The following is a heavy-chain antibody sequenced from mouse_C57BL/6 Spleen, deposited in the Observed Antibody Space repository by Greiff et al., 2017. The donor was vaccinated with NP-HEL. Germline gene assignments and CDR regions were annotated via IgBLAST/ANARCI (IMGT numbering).Heavy chain of an antibody. CDR2: ISSGGSYT. V-gene: IGHV5-6*01. J-gene: IGHJ1*03. D-gene: IGHD1-1*01. Sequence: EVQGVESGGDLVKPGGSLKLSCAASGFTFSSYGMSWVRQTPDKRLEWVATISSGGSYTYYPDSVKGRFTISRDNAKNTLYLQMSSLKSEDTAMYYCARRGVYYGSSHWYFDVWGTGTTVTVSS. CDR1: GFTFSSYG. CDR3: ARRGVYYGSSHWYFDV.